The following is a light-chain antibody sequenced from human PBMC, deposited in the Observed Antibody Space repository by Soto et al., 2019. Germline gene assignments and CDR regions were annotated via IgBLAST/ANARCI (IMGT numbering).Light chain of an antibody. CDR3: CSYTDTSARV. J-gene: IGLJ2*01. Sequence: QSVLTQPASVSGSPGQSITISCTGSSSDVGTYNYVSWYQQHPGRAPKVIIYEVSNRPSGVSHRFSGSKSGNTASLTISGLQADDEADYYCCSYTDTSARVFGGGTKVTVL. CDR2: EVS. V-gene: IGLV2-14*01. CDR1: SSDVGTYNY.